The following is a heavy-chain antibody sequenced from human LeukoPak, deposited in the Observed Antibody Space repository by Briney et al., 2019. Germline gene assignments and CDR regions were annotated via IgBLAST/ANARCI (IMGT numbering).Heavy chain of an antibody. V-gene: IGHV3-30*18. CDR1: GFTFSSYG. CDR2: ISYDGSNK. J-gene: IGHJ5*01. Sequence: GGSLRLSCAASGFTFSSYGMHWVRQAPGKGLEWVAVISYDGSNKYYADSVKGRFTISRDNSKNTLYLQMNSLRAEDTAVYYCAKPGKLGYCSSTSCYNWFDSWGQGTLVTVSS. D-gene: IGHD2-2*01. CDR3: AKPGKLGYCSSTSCYNWFDS.